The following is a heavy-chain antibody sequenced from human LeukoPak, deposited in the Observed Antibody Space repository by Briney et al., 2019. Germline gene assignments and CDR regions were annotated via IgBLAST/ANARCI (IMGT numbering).Heavy chain of an antibody. Sequence: SETLSLTCAVYGGSCSGYYWSWIRQPPGKGLEWIGEINHSGSTNYNPSLKSRVTISVDTSKNQFSLKLSSVTAADTAVYYCAGSGVTIFRVIRGYFGYWGQGTLVTVSS. CDR3: AGSGVTIFRVIRGYFGY. V-gene: IGHV4-34*01. CDR2: INHSGST. D-gene: IGHD3-3*01. CDR1: GGSCSGYY. J-gene: IGHJ4*02.